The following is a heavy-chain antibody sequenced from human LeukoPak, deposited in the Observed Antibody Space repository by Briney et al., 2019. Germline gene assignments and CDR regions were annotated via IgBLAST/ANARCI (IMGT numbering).Heavy chain of an antibody. CDR3: ARIFGFGELLDY. D-gene: IGHD3-10*01. CDR2: ITGGSTYA. CDR1: GFTFSDYY. Sequence: GGSLRLSCAASGFTFSDYYMTWIRQVPGKGLEWVSYITGGSTYAKYADSVEGRFTISRDNAENSLYLQMNSLRAEDTAVYYCARIFGFGELLDYWGQGALVTVSS. V-gene: IGHV3-11*03. J-gene: IGHJ4*02.